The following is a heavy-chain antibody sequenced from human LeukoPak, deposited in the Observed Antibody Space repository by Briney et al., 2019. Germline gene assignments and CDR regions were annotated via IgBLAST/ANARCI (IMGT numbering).Heavy chain of an antibody. Sequence: GGSLRLSCAASGFTFSTYAMSWVRQAPGKGLEWVSYISSSGSTIYYADSVKGRFTISRDNAKNSLYLQMNSLRAEDTAVYYCARSVVVVAATPLDVWGKGTTVTISS. V-gene: IGHV3-11*01. CDR2: ISSSGSTI. D-gene: IGHD2-15*01. J-gene: IGHJ6*04. CDR1: GFTFSTYA. CDR3: ARSVVVVAATPLDV.